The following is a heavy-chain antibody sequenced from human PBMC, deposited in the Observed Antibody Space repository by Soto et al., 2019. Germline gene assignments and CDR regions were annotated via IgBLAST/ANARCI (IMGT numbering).Heavy chain of an antibody. V-gene: IGHV4-30-2*01. CDR2: IYHSGST. CDR1: GGSISSGGYS. J-gene: IGHJ4*02. CDR3: ARGRGRVYFDY. Sequence: QLQLQESGSGLVKPSQTMSLTCAVSGGSISSGGYSWSWIRQPPGKGLEWIGYIYHSGSTYYNPSLKSRVTISVDRSKNQLALKLSSVNAADTAVYYCARGRGRVYFDYWGPGTLVTVSS.